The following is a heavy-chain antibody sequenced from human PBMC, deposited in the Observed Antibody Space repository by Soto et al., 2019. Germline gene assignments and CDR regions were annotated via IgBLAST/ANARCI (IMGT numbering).Heavy chain of an antibody. CDR3: ARDPRGYCSGGSCYP. CDR2: IIPILGIA. D-gene: IGHD2-15*01. V-gene: IGHV1-69*08. Sequence: QVQLVQSGAEVKKPGSSVKVSCKASGGTFSSYTISWVRQAPGQGLEWMGRIIPILGIANYAQKFQGRVTITADKSTSTAYMELSSLRSEDTAVYYCARDPRGYCSGGSCYPWGQGTLVTVSS. CDR1: GGTFSSYT. J-gene: IGHJ5*02.